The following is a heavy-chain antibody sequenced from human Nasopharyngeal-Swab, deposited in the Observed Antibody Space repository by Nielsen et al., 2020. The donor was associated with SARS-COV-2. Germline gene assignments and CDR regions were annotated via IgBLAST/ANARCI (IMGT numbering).Heavy chain of an antibody. Sequence: SVKVSCKASGYTFTSYDINWVRQATGQGLEWMGGIIPILGIANYAQKFQGRVTITADKSTSTAYMELSSLRSEDTAVYYCARADGDAGYGMDVWGQGTTVTVSS. J-gene: IGHJ6*02. CDR2: IIPILGIA. D-gene: IGHD4-17*01. CDR1: GYTFTSYD. CDR3: ARADGDAGYGMDV. V-gene: IGHV1-69*10.